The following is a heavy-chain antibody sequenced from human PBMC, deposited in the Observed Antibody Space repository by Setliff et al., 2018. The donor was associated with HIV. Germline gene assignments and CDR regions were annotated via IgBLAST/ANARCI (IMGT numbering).Heavy chain of an antibody. CDR2: IYITGST. Sequence: SETLSLTCSVSGGSISSGTYYWTWIRQPAGKGLEWIGDIYITGSTDYNPSLKSRVTISVDTSKNQFSLNLNSVTAADTAVYYCARQREVYGTVYYYYMDVWGKGTTVTVSS. J-gene: IGHJ6*03. CDR3: ARQREVYGTVYYYYMDV. CDR1: GGSISSGTYY. V-gene: IGHV4-61*09. D-gene: IGHD4-17*01.